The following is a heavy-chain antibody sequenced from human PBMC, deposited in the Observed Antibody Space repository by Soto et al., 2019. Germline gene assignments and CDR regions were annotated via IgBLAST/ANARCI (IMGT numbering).Heavy chain of an antibody. CDR2: IFSIDEK. D-gene: IGHD3-10*01. CDR3: ARMGVDYYGMDV. Sequence: QVTLKESGPVLVKPTETLTLTCTVSGFSLSNARMGVSWIRQPPGKALEWLAHIFSIDEKSYRTSLKSRLTISKNPSKSQVVLTMTNMDPMDTATYYCARMGVDYYGMDVWGQGTTVTVSS. CDR1: GFSLSNARMG. V-gene: IGHV2-26*01. J-gene: IGHJ6*02.